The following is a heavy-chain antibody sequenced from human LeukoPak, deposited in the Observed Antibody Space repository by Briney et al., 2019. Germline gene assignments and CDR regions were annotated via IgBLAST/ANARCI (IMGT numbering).Heavy chain of an antibody. D-gene: IGHD5-12*01. CDR1: GFTFSRYW. Sequence: GGSLRLSCAASGFTFSRYWMHRVRQAPGKGLVWVSRIDEYGTTINYADSVKGRFTISRNNAGDTLFLQMNSLRAEDTGVYYCATDLSGRQDYWGQGTLATVSS. CDR2: IDEYGTTI. CDR3: ATDLSGRQDY. J-gene: IGHJ4*02. V-gene: IGHV3-74*01.